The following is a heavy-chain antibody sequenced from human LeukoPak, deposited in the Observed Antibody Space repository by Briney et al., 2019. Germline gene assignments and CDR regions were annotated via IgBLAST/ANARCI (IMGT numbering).Heavy chain of an antibody. CDR3: ARAGIAARPRWFDP. CDR1: GGSFSGYY. D-gene: IGHD6-6*01. V-gene: IGHV4-34*01. Sequence: SETLSLTCAVYGGSFSGYYWSWIRQPPGKGLEWIGEINHSGSTSYNPSLKSRVTISVDTSKNQFSLKLSSVTAADTAMYYCARAGIAARPRWFDPWGQGTLVTVSS. CDR2: INHSGST. J-gene: IGHJ5*02.